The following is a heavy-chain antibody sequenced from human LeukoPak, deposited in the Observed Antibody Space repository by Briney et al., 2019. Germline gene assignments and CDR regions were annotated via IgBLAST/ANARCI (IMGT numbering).Heavy chain of an antibody. D-gene: IGHD3/OR15-3a*01. Sequence: GGSLRLSCAASGFTFSSYSMNWVRQAPGKGLEWISYITGSLNSIHYADSAKGRFTISRDNAKNSVYLQMNGLRLEDTAVYYCARTGLGLYSFDYWGQGIQVTISS. CDR1: GFTFSSYS. CDR2: ITGSLNSI. V-gene: IGHV3-48*01. J-gene: IGHJ4*02. CDR3: ARTGLGLYSFDY.